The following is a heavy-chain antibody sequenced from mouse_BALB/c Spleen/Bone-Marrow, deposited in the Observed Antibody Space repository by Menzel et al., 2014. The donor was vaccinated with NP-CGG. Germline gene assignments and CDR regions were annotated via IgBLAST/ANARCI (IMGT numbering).Heavy chain of an antibody. CDR1: GYTFTTYT. Sequence: VQLQQSAAELARPGASVKMSCRASGYTFTTYTIQWVKQRPGRGLEWIGYINPSRGYTEYNQKFKDKTTLTADKSSSTAYMQLSSLTSEDSAVYYCAREGTYYAYFDYWGQGTTLTVSS. J-gene: IGHJ2*01. CDR2: INPSRGYT. D-gene: IGHD1-1*01. V-gene: IGHV1-4*02. CDR3: AREGTYYAYFDY.